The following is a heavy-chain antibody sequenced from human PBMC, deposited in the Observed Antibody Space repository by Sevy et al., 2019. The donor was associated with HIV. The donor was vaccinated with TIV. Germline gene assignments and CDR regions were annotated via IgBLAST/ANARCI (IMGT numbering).Heavy chain of an antibody. V-gene: IGHV3-30-3*01. CDR2: ISYDGSNK. J-gene: IGHJ3*02. Sequence: GGSLRLSCAASGFTFSSYVMHWVRQAPGKGLEWVAVISYDGSNKYYADSVKGRFTISRDNSKNTLYLQMNSLRAEDTAVYYCARELYGASPPRAFDIWGQGTMVTVSS. D-gene: IGHD4-17*01. CDR3: ARELYGASPPRAFDI. CDR1: GFTFSSYV.